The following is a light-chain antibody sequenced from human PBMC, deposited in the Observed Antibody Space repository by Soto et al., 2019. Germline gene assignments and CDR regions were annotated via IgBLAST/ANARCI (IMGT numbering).Light chain of an antibody. CDR2: SNN. Sequence: QSVLTQPPSASGTPGQRVTISCSGSSSNIGSNTVNWYQQLPGTAPKLLIYSNNQRPLGVPDRCSGSKSGTSASLAISGLQSEDEADYYCAAWDDSLNGSWVFGGGTKLTVL. CDR1: SSNIGSNT. V-gene: IGLV1-44*01. J-gene: IGLJ3*02. CDR3: AAWDDSLNGSWV.